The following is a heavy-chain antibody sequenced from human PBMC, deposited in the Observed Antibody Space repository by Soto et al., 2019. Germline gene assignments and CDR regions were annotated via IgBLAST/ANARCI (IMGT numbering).Heavy chain of an antibody. V-gene: IGHV3-21*01. D-gene: IGHD3-10*01. J-gene: IGHJ4*02. Sequence: EVQLVESGGGLVKPGESLRLSCTVSGFALSSYAMTWVRQAPGKGLEWLASISSSSNFKYYGDSVKGRFIISRDNAKNSLYLQLNRLRVEDTAMYFCTTEEFEVDYWGQGTLVTVSS. CDR1: GFALSSYA. CDR2: ISSSSNFK. CDR3: TTEEFEVDY.